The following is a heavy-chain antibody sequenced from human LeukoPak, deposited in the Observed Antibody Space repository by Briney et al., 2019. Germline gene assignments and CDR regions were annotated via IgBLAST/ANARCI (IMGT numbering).Heavy chain of an antibody. CDR2: NIPFFGTP. J-gene: IGHJ4*02. Sequence: SAKVSCKASGGSFSNYALSWVRQAPGHGLEWMGGNIPFFGTPRYAQKFRGRLTITADEESTTVYMELTSLTSDDTAFYYCAGHAGECGGDCSLDYWGQGTLVTVSS. CDR3: AGHAGECGGDCSLDY. V-gene: IGHV1-69*13. CDR1: GGSFSNYA. D-gene: IGHD2-21*02.